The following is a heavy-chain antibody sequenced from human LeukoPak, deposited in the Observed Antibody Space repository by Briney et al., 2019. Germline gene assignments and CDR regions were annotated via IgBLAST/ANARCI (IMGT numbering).Heavy chain of an antibody. CDR3: ARGKNTMVRGVPSNAFDI. D-gene: IGHD3-10*01. CDR2: INHSGST. V-gene: IGHV4-34*01. Sequence: SETLSLTCAVYGGSFSGYYWSWIRQPPGKGLEWIGEINHSGSTNYSPSLKSRVTISVDTSKNQFSLKLSSVTAADTAVYYCARGKNTMVRGVPSNAFDIWGQGTMVTVSS. J-gene: IGHJ3*02. CDR1: GGSFSGYY.